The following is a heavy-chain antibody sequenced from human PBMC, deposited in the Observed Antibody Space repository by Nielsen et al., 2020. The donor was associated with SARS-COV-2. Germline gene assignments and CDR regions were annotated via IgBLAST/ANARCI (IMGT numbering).Heavy chain of an antibody. D-gene: IGHD3-3*01. J-gene: IGHJ4*02. CDR3: TRHEWYFDY. CDR2: IRSKANSYAT. Sequence: GESLKISCAASGFTFSGSAMHWVRQASGKGLEWVGRIRSKANSYATAYAASVKGRFTISRDDSKNTAYLQMNSLKTEDTAVYYCTRHEWYFDYWGQGTLVTVSS. CDR1: GFTFSGSA. V-gene: IGHV3-73*01.